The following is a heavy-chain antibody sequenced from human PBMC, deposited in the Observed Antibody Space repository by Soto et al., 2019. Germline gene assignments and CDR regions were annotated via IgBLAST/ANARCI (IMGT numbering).Heavy chain of an antibody. CDR2: IYSGGST. CDR3: ASTYGDDGDKAFDI. J-gene: IGHJ3*02. Sequence: GGSLRLSCAASGFTVSSNYMSWVRQAPGKGLEWVSVIYSGGSTYYADSVKGRFTISRDNSKNTLYLQMNSLRAEDTAVYYCASTYGDDGDKAFDIWGQGTMVTVSS. CDR1: GFTVSSNY. D-gene: IGHD4-17*01. V-gene: IGHV3-53*01.